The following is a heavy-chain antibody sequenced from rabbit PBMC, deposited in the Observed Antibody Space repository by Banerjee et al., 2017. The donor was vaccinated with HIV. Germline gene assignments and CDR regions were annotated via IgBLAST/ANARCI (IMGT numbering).Heavy chain of an antibody. CDR1: GIDFSSSFW. CDR2: IYPTYGAT. V-gene: IGHV1S43*01. J-gene: IGHJ4*01. CDR3: ARDNVANAEYDFNL. Sequence: QQQLVESGGGLVTLGGSLQLTCKASGIDFSSSFWISWVRQTPGKGLEWIGCIYPTYGATDYASWVNGRCTISLDNAQNTVFLKMTSLTAADTATYFWARDNVANAEYDFNLWGPGTLVTVS. D-gene: IGHD3-3*01.